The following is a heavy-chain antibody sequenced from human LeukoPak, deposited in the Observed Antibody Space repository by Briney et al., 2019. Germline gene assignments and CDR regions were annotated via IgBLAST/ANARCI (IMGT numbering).Heavy chain of an antibody. J-gene: IGHJ4*02. D-gene: IGHD3-16*01. V-gene: IGHV1-2*02. CDR3: ATQRGSYLWGTDFDY. Sequence: ASVKVSCKASGYTFTDYYMHWVRQAPGQGLEWMGWINPKSGGTNYAQQFEGRVTLTRDTSISTSYMEVSGLRYDDTAVYYCATQRGSYLWGTDFDYWGQGTLVTVSS. CDR2: INPKSGGT. CDR1: GYTFTDYY.